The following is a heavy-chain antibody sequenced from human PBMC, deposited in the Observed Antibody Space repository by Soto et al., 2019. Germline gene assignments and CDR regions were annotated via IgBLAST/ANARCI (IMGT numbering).Heavy chain of an antibody. Sequence: QVQLVESGGGVVQPGRSLRLSCAASGFTFSNHGMHWVRQAPGKGLEWVAVIWYDGSYKYYANSVKGRLNTSRDNSKNTVYLQMSSLRAEDTALYYGAPQDMVSDCFESWGPGTLVTVST. CDR1: GFTFSNHG. D-gene: IGHD2-8*01. V-gene: IGHV3-33*01. J-gene: IGHJ4*01. CDR3: APQDMVSDCFES. CDR2: IWYDGSYK.